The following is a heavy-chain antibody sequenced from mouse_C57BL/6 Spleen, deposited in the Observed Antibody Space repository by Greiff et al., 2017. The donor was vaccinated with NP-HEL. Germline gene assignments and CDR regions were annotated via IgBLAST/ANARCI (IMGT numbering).Heavy chain of an antibody. CDR3: ARNDMGIYAMDY. CDR2: IDPEDGDT. V-gene: IGHV14-2*01. CDR1: GFNIKDYY. D-gene: IGHD2-12*01. Sequence: EVQLQQSGAELVKPGASVKLSCTASGFNIKDYYMHWVKQRNEQGLEWIGRIDPEDGDTKYAPKFQGKTTITADTSSNTAYLQLSSLTSKDTAVYYCARNDMGIYAMDYWGQGTSVTVSS. J-gene: IGHJ4*01.